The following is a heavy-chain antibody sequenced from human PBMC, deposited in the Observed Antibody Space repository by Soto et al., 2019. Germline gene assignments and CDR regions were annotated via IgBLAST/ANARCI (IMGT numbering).Heavy chain of an antibody. Sequence: PSETLSLTCTVSGGSISSHDYHWSWIRQPPGKGLEWIGYIYYDGVTYYNPSLKSRLTMSLDMSKNQFSLKLTSVTAADTAVYYCARDSFNYYYGLDVWGPRDHGHRLL. J-gene: IGHJ6*01. CDR3: ARDSFNYYYGLDV. V-gene: IGHV4-30-4*01. CDR1: GGSISSHDYH. CDR2: IYYDGVT.